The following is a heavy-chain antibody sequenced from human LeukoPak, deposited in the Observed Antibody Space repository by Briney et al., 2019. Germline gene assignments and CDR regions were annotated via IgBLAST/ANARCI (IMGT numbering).Heavy chain of an antibody. V-gene: IGHV3-49*04. CDR3: FSNVAYDSTGLPDS. J-gene: IGHJ5*01. D-gene: IGHD3-22*01. CDR1: GFTLCDFA. CDR2: IRSRRDGGST. Sequence: GGSLRLSCTASGFTLCDFAMSWVRQAPGKGLEWVSFIRSRRDGGSTEYAASVKGRFTISRDDSKSIAYLQMNSLKTEDTAVYYCFSNVAYDSTGLPDSWGQGTLVTVSS.